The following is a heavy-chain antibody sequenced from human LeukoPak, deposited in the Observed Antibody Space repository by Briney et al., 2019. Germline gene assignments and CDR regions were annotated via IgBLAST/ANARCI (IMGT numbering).Heavy chain of an antibody. CDR1: GYTFTSYY. V-gene: IGHV1-46*01. CDR2: INPSGGRT. CDR3: ARDSLTRGKYYYYYYYMDV. D-gene: IGHD1-14*01. J-gene: IGHJ6*03. Sequence: ASVKLSCKASGYTFTSYYMHWGRQAPGQGLEWMGIINPSGGRTSYAQKVQGRVTMTRDMSTSTVYMELSSLRSEDTAVYYCARDSLTRGKYYYYYYYMDVWGKGTTVTVSS.